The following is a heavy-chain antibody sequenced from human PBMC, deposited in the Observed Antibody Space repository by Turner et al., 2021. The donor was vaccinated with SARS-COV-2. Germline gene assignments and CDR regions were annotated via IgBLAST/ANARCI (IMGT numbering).Heavy chain of an antibody. V-gene: IGHV3-13*04. CDR3: ASANYDSSDYYYYFDY. CDR2: IATAGDK. J-gene: IGHJ4*02. D-gene: IGHD3-22*01. CDR1: GFTFSSYD. Sequence: LQLVASGGSLVQAGGSLRPSCSASGFTFSSYDMRWVRQATGKGLEWVSVIATAGDKYYPGSVKGRFTTSREKAKNSMYLQMNTLKAGDTAMDYCASANYDSSDYYYYFDYWGQGTLVTVSS.